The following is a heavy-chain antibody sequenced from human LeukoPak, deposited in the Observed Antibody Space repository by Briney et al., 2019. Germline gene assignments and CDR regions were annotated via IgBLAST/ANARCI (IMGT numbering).Heavy chain of an antibody. CDR2: IIPIFGTA. Sequence: SVTVSCKASGGTFSNYAISWVRQAPGQGLEWMGGIIPIFGTANYAQKFQGRVTITADESTSTAYMELSSLRSEDTAVYYCARDRDSGYDYWGQGTLVTVSS. J-gene: IGHJ4*02. V-gene: IGHV1-69*13. CDR1: GGTFSNYA. D-gene: IGHD5-12*01. CDR3: ARDRDSGYDY.